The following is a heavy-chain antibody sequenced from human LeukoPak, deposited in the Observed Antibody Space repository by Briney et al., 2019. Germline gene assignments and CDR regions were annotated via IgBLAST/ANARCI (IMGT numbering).Heavy chain of an antibody. Sequence: ASVKVSCKASGYTFTSYGISWVRQAPGQGLEWMGWISAYNGNTNYAQKLQGRVTMTTDTSTSTVYMELRSLRSDDTAVYYCARTYSGSCLDYWGQGTLVTVSS. V-gene: IGHV1-18*01. CDR3: ARTYSGSCLDY. CDR2: ISAYNGNT. J-gene: IGHJ4*02. CDR1: GYTFTSYG. D-gene: IGHD1-26*01.